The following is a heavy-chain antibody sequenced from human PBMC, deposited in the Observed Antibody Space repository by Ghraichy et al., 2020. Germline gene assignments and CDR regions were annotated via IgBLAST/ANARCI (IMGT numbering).Heavy chain of an antibody. D-gene: IGHD6-19*01. CDR1: GFTFSSYT. V-gene: IGHV3-21*01. J-gene: IGHJ4*02. Sequence: GGSLRLSCAASGFTFSSYTMNWVRQAPGKGLEWVSSISSRSSYIYYADSVKGRFTISRDNAKNSLYLQMNSLRAEDTAVYYCAREGSSVWHRTIDYWGQGTLVTVSS. CDR3: AREGSSVWHRTIDY. CDR2: ISSRSSYI.